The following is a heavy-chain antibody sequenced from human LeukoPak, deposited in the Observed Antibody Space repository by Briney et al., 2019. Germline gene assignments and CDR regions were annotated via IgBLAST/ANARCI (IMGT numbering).Heavy chain of an antibody. J-gene: IGHJ5*02. V-gene: IGHV7-4-1*02. CDR2: INTNTGNP. Sequence: ASVKVSCKASGYTFTSYAMNWVRQAPGQGLEWMGWINTNTGNPTYAQGFTGRFVFSLDTSVSTAYLQISSPKAEDTAVYYCARDLILVAGTVFDPWGQGTLVTVSS. D-gene: IGHD6-19*01. CDR3: ARDLILVAGTVFDP. CDR1: GYTFTSYA.